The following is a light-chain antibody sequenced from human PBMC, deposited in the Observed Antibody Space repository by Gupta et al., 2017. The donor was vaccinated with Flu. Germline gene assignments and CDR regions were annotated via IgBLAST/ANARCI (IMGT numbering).Light chain of an antibody. CDR1: QDISNY. J-gene: IGKJ3*01. Sequence: PMTQSPSSLSASVGDRVTITCQASQDISNYLNWYQQKPGKAPKLLIYDASNLETGVPSRFSGSGSGTDFTFTISSLQPEDIATYYCQQYDNLLFTFGPGTKVDIK. CDR3: QQYDNLLFT. CDR2: DAS. V-gene: IGKV1-33*01.